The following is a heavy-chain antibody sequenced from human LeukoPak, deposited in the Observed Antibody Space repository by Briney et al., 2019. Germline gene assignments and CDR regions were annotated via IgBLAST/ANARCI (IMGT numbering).Heavy chain of an antibody. CDR3: ARDYPMGYPYDY. J-gene: IGHJ4*02. CDR2: IRGSGGST. Sequence: GGSLRLSCAASGFTFSSYAMSWVRQAPGKGLEWVSAIRGSGGSTYYADSVKGRFTISRDNAKNSLYLQMNSLRAEDTAVYYCARDYPMGYPYDYWGQGTLVTVSS. CDR1: GFTFSSYA. D-gene: IGHD2-2*01. V-gene: IGHV3-23*01.